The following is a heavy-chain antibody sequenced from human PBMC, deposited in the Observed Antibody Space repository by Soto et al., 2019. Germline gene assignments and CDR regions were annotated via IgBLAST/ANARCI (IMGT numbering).Heavy chain of an antibody. V-gene: IGHV3-30*18. Sequence: TGGSLRLSCAASGFTFRTYGMHWVRQAPGKGLEWVAFISDDGSQKYYGDSVKGRFTISRDNSKNTLSLRMISLRTEDTSVYYCAKEAPGGWHFFDTWGQGTLVTVPS. CDR3: AKEAPGGWHFFDT. CDR2: ISDDGSQK. D-gene: IGHD6-19*01. J-gene: IGHJ4*02. CDR1: GFTFRTYG.